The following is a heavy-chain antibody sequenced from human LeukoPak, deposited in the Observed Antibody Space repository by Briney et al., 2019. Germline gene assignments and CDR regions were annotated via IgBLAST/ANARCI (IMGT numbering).Heavy chain of an antibody. V-gene: IGHV3-15*01. CDR1: GFPFSKAW. CDR3: TTRGEVGFDY. Sequence: GGSLRLSCAVSGFPFSKAWVTWVRQAPGKGLEWVGRIKNKVDGGTIDYAESVKGRFIISRDDSKNTLFLQMNSLKTEDTAVYFCTTRGEVGFDYWGQGTLVTVSS. D-gene: IGHD1-26*01. J-gene: IGHJ4*02. CDR2: IKNKVDGGTI.